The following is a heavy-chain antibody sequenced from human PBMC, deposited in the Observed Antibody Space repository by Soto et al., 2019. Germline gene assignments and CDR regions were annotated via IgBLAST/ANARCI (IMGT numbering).Heavy chain of an antibody. V-gene: IGHV3-30-3*01. D-gene: IGHD2-2*01. J-gene: IGHJ6*02. CDR2: ISYDGSNK. Sequence: GGSLRLSCAAAGFTFSSYAMHWVRQAPGKGLEWVAVISYDGSNKYYADSVKGRFTISRDNSKNTLYLQMNSLRAEDTAVYYCARAGSEYCSSTSCYYYYYGMDVWGQGTTVTVSS. CDR1: GFTFSSYA. CDR3: ARAGSEYCSSTSCYYYYYGMDV.